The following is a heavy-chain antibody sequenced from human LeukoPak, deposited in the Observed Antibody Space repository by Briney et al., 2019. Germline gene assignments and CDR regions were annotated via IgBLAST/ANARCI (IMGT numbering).Heavy chain of an antibody. CDR3: ARPFPGTTVEAFDY. CDR1: GFTFSSYW. J-gene: IGHJ4*01. V-gene: IGHV3-7*01. Sequence: GGSLRLSCAASGFTFSSYWVSWVRQAPGKGLEWVANIKQDGSEKYYVDSVKGRFTISRDNAKNSLYLQMNSLRAEDTAVYYCARPFPGTTVEAFDYWGQGTLVTVSS. CDR2: IKQDGSEK. D-gene: IGHD4-23*01.